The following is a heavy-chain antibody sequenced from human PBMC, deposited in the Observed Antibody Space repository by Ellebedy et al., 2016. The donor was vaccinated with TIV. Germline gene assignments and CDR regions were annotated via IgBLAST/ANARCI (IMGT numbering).Heavy chain of an antibody. CDR3: ARDAFLGGYCSGGSCLGNYYGMDV. CDR1: GGSISRYY. J-gene: IGHJ6*02. CDR2: SYYSGST. V-gene: IGHV4-59*12. D-gene: IGHD2-15*01. Sequence: SETLSLTCTVSGGSISRYYWSWIRQPPGKGLEWLGYSYYSGSTYYNPSLKSRVTISVDTSKNQFSLKLSSVSAADTAVYYCARDAFLGGYCSGGSCLGNYYGMDVWGQGTTVTVSS.